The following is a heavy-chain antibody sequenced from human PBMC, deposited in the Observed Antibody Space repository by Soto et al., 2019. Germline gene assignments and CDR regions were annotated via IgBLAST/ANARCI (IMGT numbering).Heavy chain of an antibody. V-gene: IGHV1-69*06. CDR2: IIPIFGTA. CDR1: GGTFSSYA. CDR3: ALWTHAGLFDP. Sequence: QVQLVQSGAEVKKPGSSVKVSCKAYGGTFSSYAISWVRQAPGQGLEWMGGIIPIFGTANYAQKFQGRVTITADKSTGPAYLERSSVRSEDTAGYYCALWTHAGLFDPWGQGTLVTVSS. J-gene: IGHJ5*02. D-gene: IGHD2-21*01.